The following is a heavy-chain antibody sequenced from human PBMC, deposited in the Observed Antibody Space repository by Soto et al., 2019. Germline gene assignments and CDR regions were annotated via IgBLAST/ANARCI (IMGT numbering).Heavy chain of an antibody. V-gene: IGHV1-46*01. CDR3: ARGLGSLVAVAGTCYFDY. CDR2: INPGGGST. D-gene: IGHD6-19*01. Sequence: QVQLVQSGAEVKGPGASVKISCKASGYTFTNFFIHWVRQAPGQGLEWMGIINPGGGSTDYAQKCKGRVTLTRGASTNTVHMELSSLRSEDTAVYYCARGLGSLVAVAGTCYFDYWGQGTLVTVSS. J-gene: IGHJ4*02. CDR1: GYTFTNFF.